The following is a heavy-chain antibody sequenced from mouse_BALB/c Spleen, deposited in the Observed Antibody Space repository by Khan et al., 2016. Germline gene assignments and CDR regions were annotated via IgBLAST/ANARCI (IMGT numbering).Heavy chain of an antibody. J-gene: IGHJ2*01. CDR3: ASYNGSGYDCFDY. D-gene: IGHD1-1*01. V-gene: IGHV1-87*01. CDR1: GYTFTSYW. CDR2: IYPGDGDT. Sequence: QVQLQQPGAELARPGASVKLSCKASGYTFTSYWMQWVKQRPGQGLEWIGAIYPGDGDTRYTKKFKGKATLTADKSSSTAYMQLSSLASEDSAVYYCASYNGSGYDCFDYWGQGTTLTVSS.